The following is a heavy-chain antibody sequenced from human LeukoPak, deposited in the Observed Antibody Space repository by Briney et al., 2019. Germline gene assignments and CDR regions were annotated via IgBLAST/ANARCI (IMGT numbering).Heavy chain of an antibody. CDR2: INPSDGTT. V-gene: IGHV1-46*01. Sequence: SVKVSCKASGYMFTNYYMHWVRQVPGQGLEWMGIINPSDGTTTSAQKFQGRVTMTRDTSTSTVYMELSTLRSEDTAVYYCARNTRGEDFDYWGQGTLVTVSS. CDR3: ARNTRGEDFDY. CDR1: GYMFTNYY. J-gene: IGHJ4*02. D-gene: IGHD3-10*01.